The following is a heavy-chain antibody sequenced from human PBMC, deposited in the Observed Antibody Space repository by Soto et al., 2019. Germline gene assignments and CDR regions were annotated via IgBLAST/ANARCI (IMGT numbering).Heavy chain of an antibody. CDR1: GDSISSDKW. J-gene: IGHJ3*02. D-gene: IGHD3-3*02. Sequence: SETLSLTCAVSGDSISSDKWWSWIRQPPGKGLQWIGEIYHSGSTNYNPSLKSRVTISVDKSKNQFSLKLSSVTAADTAVYYCARVLGNDAFDIWGQGTMVTVSS. CDR2: IYHSGST. V-gene: IGHV4-4*02. CDR3: ARVLGNDAFDI.